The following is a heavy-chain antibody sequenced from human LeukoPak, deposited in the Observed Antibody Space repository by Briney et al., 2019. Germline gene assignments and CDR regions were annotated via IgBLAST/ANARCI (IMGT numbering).Heavy chain of an antibody. Sequence: SETLSLTCTVSGASISGNYWSWIRQPPGKGLEYIGCIHYTGSTNYNPSLKNRVAISVDTSKNQFSLNLTSVTAADTALYHSARGGETSLNWFDLWGQGTLLTVSS. J-gene: IGHJ5*02. V-gene: IGHV4-59*01. D-gene: IGHD2-21*01. CDR3: ARGGETSLNWFDL. CDR1: GASISGNY. CDR2: IHYTGST.